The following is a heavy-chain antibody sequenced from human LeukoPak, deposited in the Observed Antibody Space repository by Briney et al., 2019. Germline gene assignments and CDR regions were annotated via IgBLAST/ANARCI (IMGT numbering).Heavy chain of an antibody. CDR3: ARVVISSSSTHGAFDI. CDR2: ISSSGSTI. J-gene: IGHJ3*02. CDR1: GFTFSDYY. V-gene: IGHV3-11*01. Sequence: PGGSLRLSCAASGFTFSDYYMSWIRQAPGKGLEWVSYISSSGSTIYYADSVKGRFTISRDNAKNSLYLQMNSLRSDDTAVYYCARVVISSSSTHGAFDIWGQGTMATVSS. D-gene: IGHD6-13*01.